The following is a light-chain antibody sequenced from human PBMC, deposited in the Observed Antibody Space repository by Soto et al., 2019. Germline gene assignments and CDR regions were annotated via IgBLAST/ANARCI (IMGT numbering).Light chain of an antibody. CDR3: QTWGAGIRV. CDR2: LNSDGRH. V-gene: IGLV4-69*01. CDR1: SGHKDYA. Sequence: QPVLTQSPSASASLGASVKLTCTLSSGHKDYAIAWHQQQPEKGPRYLMKLNSDGRHSRGDGIPDRFSGSSSGAERYLIISSLQSEDEADYYCQTWGAGIRVFGGGTKLTVL. J-gene: IGLJ2*01.